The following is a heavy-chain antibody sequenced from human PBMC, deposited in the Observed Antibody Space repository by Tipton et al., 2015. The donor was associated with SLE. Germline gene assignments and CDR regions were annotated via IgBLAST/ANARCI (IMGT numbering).Heavy chain of an antibody. D-gene: IGHD1-1*01. CDR1: GFTFDDYG. CDR2: INWNGGST. Sequence: SLRLSCAASGFTFDDYGMSWVRQAPGKGLEWVSGINWNGGSTGYADSVKGRFTISRDNAKNSLYLQMNSLRAEDTALYHCARAPIWKPGWSFALWGRGALVPVP. V-gene: IGHV3-20*01. J-gene: IGHJ2*01. CDR3: ARAPIWKPGWSFAL.